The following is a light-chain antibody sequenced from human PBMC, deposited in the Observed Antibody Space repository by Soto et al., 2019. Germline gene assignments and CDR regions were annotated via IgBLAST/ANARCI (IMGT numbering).Light chain of an antibody. CDR3: QSYDTTLSGSRVV. J-gene: IGLJ2*01. CDR1: SSNIGAGYD. Sequence: QSVLTQPPSVSGAPGQRVTISCTGSSSNIGAGYDVHWYQQLPGTAPKLLIFGNSPRPSGVPDRFSGSKSGTSASLAITGLQAEDEADYYCQSYDTTLSGSRVVFGGGTKVTVL. CDR2: GNS. V-gene: IGLV1-40*01.